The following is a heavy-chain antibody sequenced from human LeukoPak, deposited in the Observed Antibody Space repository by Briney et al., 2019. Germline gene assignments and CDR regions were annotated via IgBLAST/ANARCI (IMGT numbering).Heavy chain of an antibody. D-gene: IGHD6-19*01. CDR3: ARVLYRYSSGWYYYFDY. J-gene: IGHJ4*02. CDR1: GFTFSSYA. V-gene: IGHV3-64*01. CDR2: ISSNGGST. Sequence: GGSLRLSCAASGFTFSSYAMHWVRQAPGKGLEYVSAISSNGGSTYYANSVKGRFTISRDNSKNTLYLQMGSLRAEDMAVYYCARVLYRYSSGWYYYFDYWGQGTLVTVSS.